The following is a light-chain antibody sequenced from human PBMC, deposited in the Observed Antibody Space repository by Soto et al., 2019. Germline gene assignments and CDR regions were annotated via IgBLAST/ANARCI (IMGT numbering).Light chain of an antibody. Sequence: EVVMTQSPATLSLSPGERATLSSRASQSVSSNLAWYQQKPGQAPRLLIYGASTRATGIPARFSGSGSGTEFSLTITSLQYEDFAVYYCQQYNDWRTFGQGTKVEI. CDR3: QQYNDWRT. CDR1: QSVSSN. V-gene: IGKV3-15*01. J-gene: IGKJ1*01. CDR2: GAS.